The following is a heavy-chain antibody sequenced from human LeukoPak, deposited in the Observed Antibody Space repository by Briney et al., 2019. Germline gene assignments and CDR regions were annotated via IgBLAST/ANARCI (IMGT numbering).Heavy chain of an antibody. CDR1: GFTFSGSA. CDR3: ARDPYSGGYGAYYYYMDV. Sequence: PGGSLRLSCAASGFTFSGSAMHWVRQASGKGLEWVGRIRSKANSYATAYAASVKGRFTISRDDSKNTAYLQMNSLKTEDTAVYYCARDPYSGGYGAYYYYMDVWGKGTTATVSS. V-gene: IGHV3-73*01. CDR2: IRSKANSYAT. D-gene: IGHD6-19*01. J-gene: IGHJ6*03.